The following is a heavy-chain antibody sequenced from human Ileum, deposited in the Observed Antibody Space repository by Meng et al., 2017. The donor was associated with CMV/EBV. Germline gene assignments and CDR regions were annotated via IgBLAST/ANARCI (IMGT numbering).Heavy chain of an antibody. CDR1: GGSISSSSYY. CDR3: AREVGDCSTTRCYSMLYFDY. D-gene: IGHD2-2*01. Sequence: ETLSLTCTVSGGSISSSSYYWGWIRQPPGKGLEWVANIKQDGSEKNYVDSVRGRFTISRDNAKNSVYLQMNSLRAEDTAIYYCAREVGDCSTTRCYSMLYFDYWGQGTLVTVSS. CDR2: IKQDGSEK. J-gene: IGHJ4*02. V-gene: IGHV3-7*01.